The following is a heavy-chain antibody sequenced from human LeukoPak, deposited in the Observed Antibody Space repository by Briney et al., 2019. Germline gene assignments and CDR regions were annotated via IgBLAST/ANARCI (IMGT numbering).Heavy chain of an antibody. Sequence: PGGSLRLSCAASGFSFSKFAMHWVRQAPGRGLESVSGISYNGDGTHYANSVKGRFTISRDNSKKTLYLQVGSLRVEDMGVYYCARGHFWSGYTYQDYFYYMDVWGKGTAVTVSS. CDR2: ISYNGDGT. CDR3: ARGHFWSGYTYQDYFYYMDV. V-gene: IGHV3-64*01. CDR1: GFSFSKFA. J-gene: IGHJ6*03. D-gene: IGHD3-3*02.